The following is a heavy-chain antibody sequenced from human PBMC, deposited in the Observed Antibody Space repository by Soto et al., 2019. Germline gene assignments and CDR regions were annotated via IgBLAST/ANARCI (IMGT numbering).Heavy chain of an antibody. CDR2: VLSNDEK. Sequence: QVTLKESGPVLVNPTETLTLTCTVSGFSLRTARMGVSWIRQPPGKALEWLAHVLSNDEKSYNKSLQTRLTISKDTSKSQVVLTMTYMDPMDTATYFCGRMLAVNYYYYYVDVWGEGTTVTVSS. J-gene: IGHJ6*03. D-gene: IGHD3-22*01. V-gene: IGHV2-26*01. CDR3: GRMLAVNYYYYYVDV. CDR1: GFSLRTARMG.